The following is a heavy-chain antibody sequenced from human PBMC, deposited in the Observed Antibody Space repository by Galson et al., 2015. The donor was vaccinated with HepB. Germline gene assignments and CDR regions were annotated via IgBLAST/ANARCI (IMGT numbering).Heavy chain of an antibody. V-gene: IGHV4-59*01. CDR2: IYHSGST. D-gene: IGHD3-3*01. CDR1: GDSISGYY. CDR3: ARGLTSANDYAFDI. Sequence: LSLTCTVSGDSISGYYWSWIRQPPGKRPEWIGYIYHSGSTHYNPSLKSRITMSLDTSRSLFSLILRSVTAVDTAVYYCARGLTSANDYAFDIWGQGTMVSVSS. J-gene: IGHJ3*02.